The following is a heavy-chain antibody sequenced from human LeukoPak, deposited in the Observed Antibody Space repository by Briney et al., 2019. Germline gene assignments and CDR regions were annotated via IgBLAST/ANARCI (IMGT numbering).Heavy chain of an antibody. Sequence: GGSLRLSCAAPGFTFSSYGMHWVRQAPGKGLEWVAVISYDGSNKYYADSVKGRFTISRDNSKNALYLQMNSLRAEDTAVYYCAKESGYDQGYFDYWGQGTLVTVSS. V-gene: IGHV3-30*18. CDR3: AKESGYDQGYFDY. CDR2: ISYDGSNK. D-gene: IGHD5-12*01. J-gene: IGHJ4*02. CDR1: GFTFSSYG.